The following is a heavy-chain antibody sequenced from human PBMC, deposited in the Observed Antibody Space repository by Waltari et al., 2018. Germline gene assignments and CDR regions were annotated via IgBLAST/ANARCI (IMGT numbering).Heavy chain of an antibody. V-gene: IGHV4-39*01. Sequence: QLQLQESGPGLVKPSETLSLMCTVSGGSITSSSFHCTWIRQPPGKGLEWIGSVYYTGSAFYNPSLKSRLTISSDTSGNQFSLQVRSVTAADTAVYYCARLASPEGLDVWGQGTTVTVSS. J-gene: IGHJ6*02. CDR2: VYYTGSA. CDR3: ARLASPEGLDV. CDR1: GGSITSSSFH.